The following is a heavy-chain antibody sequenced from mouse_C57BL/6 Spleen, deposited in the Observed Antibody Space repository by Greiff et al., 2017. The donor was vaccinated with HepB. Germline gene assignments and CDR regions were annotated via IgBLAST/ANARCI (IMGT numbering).Heavy chain of an antibody. V-gene: IGHV1-61*01. CDR1: GYTFTSYW. J-gene: IGHJ2*01. Sequence: VQLQQPGAELVRPGSSVKLSCKASGYTFTSYWMDWVKQRPGQGLEWIGNIYPSDSETHYNQKFKDKATLTVDKSSSTAYMQLSSLTSEDSAVYYCARTTTVVATGYFDYWGQGTTLTVSS. CDR2: IYPSDSET. CDR3: ARTTTVVATGYFDY. D-gene: IGHD1-1*01.